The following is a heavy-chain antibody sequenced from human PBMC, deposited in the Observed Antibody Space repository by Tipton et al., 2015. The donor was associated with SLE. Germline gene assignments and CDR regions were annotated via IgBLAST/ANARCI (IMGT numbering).Heavy chain of an antibody. CDR3: ARHVIAVAGRGGYYMDV. CDR1: GGSFSGYY. V-gene: IGHV4-34*01. CDR2: INHSGST. Sequence: TLSLTCAVYGGSFSGYYWSWIRQPPGKGLAWIGEINHSGSTNYNPSLKSRVTMSVDTSKNQFSLKLSSVTAADTAVYYCARHVIAVAGRGGYYMDVWGKGTTVTVSS. J-gene: IGHJ6*03. D-gene: IGHD6-19*01.